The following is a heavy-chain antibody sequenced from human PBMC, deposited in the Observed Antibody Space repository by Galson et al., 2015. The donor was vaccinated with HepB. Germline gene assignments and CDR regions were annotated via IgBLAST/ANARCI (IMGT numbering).Heavy chain of an antibody. Sequence: SMKSSCRASGYTSTSYDVNWVRRATGQGLEWMGWMNPNSGNTGYAQKFQVRVTMTRNTYTRTVYMELSSLRSEDTAVYYCARVLTGWLRAGAYWGQGTLVTVSS. J-gene: IGHJ4*02. CDR1: GYTSTSYD. CDR2: MNPNSGNT. D-gene: IGHD5-12*01. V-gene: IGHV1-8*01. CDR3: ARVLTGWLRAGAY.